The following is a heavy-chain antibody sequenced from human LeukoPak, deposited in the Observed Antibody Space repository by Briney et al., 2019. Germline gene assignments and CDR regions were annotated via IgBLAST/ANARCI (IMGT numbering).Heavy chain of an antibody. CDR1: GFTFSSYG. D-gene: IGHD6-13*01. CDR2: ISGSGGST. V-gene: IGHV3-23*01. J-gene: IGHJ4*02. Sequence: PPGGSLRLSCAASGFTFSSYGMHWVRQAPGKGLEWVSAISGSGGSTYYADSVKGRFTISRDNSKNTLYLQMNSLRAEDTAVYYCAKDSPGWEQQLIPVDYWGQGTLVTVSS. CDR3: AKDSPGWEQQLIPVDY.